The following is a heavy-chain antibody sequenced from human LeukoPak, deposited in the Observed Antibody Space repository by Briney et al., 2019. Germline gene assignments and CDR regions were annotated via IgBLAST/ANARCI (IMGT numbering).Heavy chain of an antibody. Sequence: PGGSLRLSCAASGFTFSNAWMTWVRQAPGKGLEWVGRIKTKTDGWSTDYAAPVKGRFTISRDDSESTLYLQMNGLKTEDTAAYYCTTLHYWGQGTLVSVSS. CDR2: IKTKTDGWST. V-gene: IGHV3-15*01. J-gene: IGHJ4*02. CDR1: GFTFSNAW. CDR3: TTLHY.